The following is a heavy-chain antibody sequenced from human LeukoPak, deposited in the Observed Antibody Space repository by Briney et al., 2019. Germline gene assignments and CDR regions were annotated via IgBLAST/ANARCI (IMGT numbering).Heavy chain of an antibody. CDR1: GYSISSGYY. J-gene: IGHJ4*02. CDR3: ARDPGPDWWYFDY. CDR2: IYHGGST. Sequence: SETLSLTCTVSGYSISSGYYWGWIRQPPGKGLEWIGSIYHGGSTNYNPSLKSRVTISVDTSKNQFSLKLSSVTAADTAVYYCARDPGPDWWYFDYWGQGTLVTVSS. V-gene: IGHV4-38-2*02. D-gene: IGHD1-14*01.